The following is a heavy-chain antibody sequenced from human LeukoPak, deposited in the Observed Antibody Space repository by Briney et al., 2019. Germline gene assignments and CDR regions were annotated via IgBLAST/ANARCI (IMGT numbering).Heavy chain of an antibody. V-gene: IGHV3-48*03. D-gene: IGHD1-26*01. CDR1: GFTFSSFE. Sequence: SGVSLRLSCATFGFTFSSFEMNWVRQAPGKGLEWISYISILESSTYYADSVKGRFTISRDNAKNSLYLQMNSLRAEDTAVYYCARDPYSGSYGNYYYYFMDVWGKGTTVTISS. CDR2: ISILESST. J-gene: IGHJ6*03. CDR3: ARDPYSGSYGNYYYYFMDV.